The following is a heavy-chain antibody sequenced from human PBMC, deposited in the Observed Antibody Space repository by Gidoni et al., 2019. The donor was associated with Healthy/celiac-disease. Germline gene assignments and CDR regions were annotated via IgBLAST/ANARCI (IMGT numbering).Heavy chain of an antibody. J-gene: IGHJ4*02. CDR3: ARAYGGNSVLYFDY. Sequence: EVQLVESGGGLVKPGWSLRLSCAASGFTFSSYSMNWVRQAPGKGLEWVSSISSSSSYIYYADSVKGRFTISRDNAKNSLYLQMNSLRAEDTAVYYCARAYGGNSVLYFDYWGQGTLVTVSS. CDR2: ISSSSSYI. V-gene: IGHV3-21*01. D-gene: IGHD2-21*02. CDR1: GFTFSSYS.